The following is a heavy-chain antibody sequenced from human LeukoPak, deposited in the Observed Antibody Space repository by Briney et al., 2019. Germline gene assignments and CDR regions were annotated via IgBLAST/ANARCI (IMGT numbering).Heavy chain of an antibody. CDR1: GFKFSDYW. V-gene: IGHV3-30*18. CDR3: AKVPGRHGVSDY. D-gene: IGHD4-17*01. J-gene: IGHJ4*02. Sequence: GGSLRLSCAASGFKFSDYWMTWVRQAPGKGLEWVAVISYDGSNKYYADSVKGRFTISRDNSKNTLYLQMNSLRAEDTAVYYCAKVPGRHGVSDYWGQGTLVTVSS. CDR2: ISYDGSNK.